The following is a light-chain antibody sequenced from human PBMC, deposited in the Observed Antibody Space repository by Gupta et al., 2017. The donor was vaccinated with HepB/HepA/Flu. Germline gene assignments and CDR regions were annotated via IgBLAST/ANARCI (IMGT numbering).Light chain of an antibody. V-gene: IGLV1-47*02. CDR3: AAWDNSLSAYV. CDR2: NND. Sequence: QPVLTQSPSASETPGQRVAISCSGSSSIVGRDNVYWYRQRPGTAPKLLIYNNDRRPSGVPVRFSGSKSGTSASLAISGLRAEDEADYYSAAWDNSLSAYVFGTGTWVTVL. CDR1: SSIVGRDN. J-gene: IGLJ1*01.